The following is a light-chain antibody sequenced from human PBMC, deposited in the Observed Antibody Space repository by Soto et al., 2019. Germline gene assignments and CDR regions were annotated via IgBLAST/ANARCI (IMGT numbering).Light chain of an antibody. Sequence: DIVMTQSPDSLAVSLGERATINCKSSQSVLYSSINKNYLAWYQQKPGQPPRLLIYWASGRESGVPDRFSGSGSGTDFTLTISSLQAEDVAGYYCQQYFSAPFTFGPGTKVAIK. CDR2: WAS. CDR1: QSVLYSSINKNY. V-gene: IGKV4-1*01. J-gene: IGKJ3*01. CDR3: QQYFSAPFT.